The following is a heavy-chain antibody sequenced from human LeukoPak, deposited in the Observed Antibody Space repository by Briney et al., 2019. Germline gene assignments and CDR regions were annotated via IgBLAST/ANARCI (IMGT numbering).Heavy chain of an antibody. CDR2: ITSKAYGGTI. Sequence: GGSLRLSCTGSGFTFGDYAMSWVRQAPGKGLEWVGVITSKAYGGTIEYGPSVKGRFTISRDDSKSIAYPQMNSLKTEDTAVYYCARVRLSGTPPFYDYWGQGTLVTVSS. J-gene: IGHJ4*02. V-gene: IGHV3-49*04. CDR3: ARVRLSGTPPFYDY. CDR1: GFTFGDYA. D-gene: IGHD1-26*01.